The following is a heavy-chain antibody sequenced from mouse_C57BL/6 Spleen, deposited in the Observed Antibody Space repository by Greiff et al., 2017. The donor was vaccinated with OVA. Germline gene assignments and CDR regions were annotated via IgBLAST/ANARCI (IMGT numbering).Heavy chain of an antibody. D-gene: IGHD1-1*01. CDR3: ARRPYGSTYYFDY. CDR2: IDPSDSYT. V-gene: IGHV1-50*01. CDR1: GYTFTSYW. J-gene: IGHJ2*01. Sequence: QVQLQQPGAELVKPGASVKLSCKASGYTFTSYWMQWVKQRPGQGLEWIGEIDPSDSYTNYNQKFKGKATLTVDTSSSTAYMQLSRLTSEDSAVYYGARRPYGSTYYFDYWGQGTTLTVSS.